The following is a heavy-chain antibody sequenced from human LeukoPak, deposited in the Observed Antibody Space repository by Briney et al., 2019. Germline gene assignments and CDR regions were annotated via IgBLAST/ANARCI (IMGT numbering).Heavy chain of an antibody. V-gene: IGHV4-34*01. D-gene: IGHD3-16*02. CDR2: INHSGST. CDR3: ARGRVMITFGGVIGRKPKMFDY. CDR1: GFTFSSYD. Sequence: LRLSCAASGFTFSSYDMHWIRQPPGKGLEWIGEINHSGSTNYNPSLKSRVTISVDTSKNQFSLKLSSVTAADTAVYYCARGRVMITFGGVIGRKPKMFDYWGQGTLVTVSS. J-gene: IGHJ4*02.